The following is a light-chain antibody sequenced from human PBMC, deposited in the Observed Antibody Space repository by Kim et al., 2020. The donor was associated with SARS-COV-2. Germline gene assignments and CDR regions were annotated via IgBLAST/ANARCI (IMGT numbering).Light chain of an antibody. Sequence: DIQMTQSPSTLSASVGDRVTITCRASQSISTWLAWYQQKPGKAPKLLIYRASTLESGVPSRFSGSGSGTDFTLTISSLQPDDFATYYCQHYNRYPYTFGQGTKLEI. CDR2: RAS. V-gene: IGKV1-5*01. J-gene: IGKJ2*01. CDR3: QHYNRYPYT. CDR1: QSISTW.